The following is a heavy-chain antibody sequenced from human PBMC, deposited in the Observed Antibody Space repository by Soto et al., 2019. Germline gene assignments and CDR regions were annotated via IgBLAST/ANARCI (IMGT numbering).Heavy chain of an antibody. CDR3: ARDTPAAGTGWFNP. CDR1: GGTFSSYA. D-gene: IGHD6-13*01. J-gene: IGHJ5*02. V-gene: IGHV1-69*13. Sequence: ASVKVSCKASGGTFSSYAISWVRQAPGQGLEWMGGIIPIFGTANYAQKFQGRVTITADESTSTAYMELSSLRSEDTAVYYCARDTPAAGTGWFNPWGQGTLVTVSS. CDR2: IIPIFGTA.